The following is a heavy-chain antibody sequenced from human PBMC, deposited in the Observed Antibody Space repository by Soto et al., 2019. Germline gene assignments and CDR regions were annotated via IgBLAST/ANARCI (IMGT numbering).Heavy chain of an antibody. Sequence: QVQLVQPGAEVKKPGASVKVSCKASGYTFTSSGMSWVRQAPGQGLEWMGWISAHTGSSEYAQRFQGRVTMTTDRSTGTVYMRMSSPRSDDSAVYYCARAFFNPGCDSRGYSFDAFDFWGPGTLVTVSS. D-gene: IGHD3-22*01. CDR1: GYTFTSSG. J-gene: IGHJ3*01. CDR3: ARAFFNPGCDSRGYSFDAFDF. CDR2: ISAHTGSS. V-gene: IGHV1-18*01.